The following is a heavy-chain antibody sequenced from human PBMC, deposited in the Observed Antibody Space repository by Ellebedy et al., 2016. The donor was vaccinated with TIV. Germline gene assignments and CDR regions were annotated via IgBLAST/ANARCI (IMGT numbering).Heavy chain of an antibody. V-gene: IGHV3-23*01. CDR1: GFTFSSYA. Sequence: GESLKISCAASGFTFSSYAMSWVRQAPGKGLEWVSAINGNGGSTYYADSVKGRCTISRDNSKNTLSLQMNSLRAEDTAVYYCAKSRAGDLFDSWGQGTLVTVSS. J-gene: IGHJ4*02. D-gene: IGHD3-16*01. CDR3: AKSRAGDLFDS. CDR2: INGNGGST.